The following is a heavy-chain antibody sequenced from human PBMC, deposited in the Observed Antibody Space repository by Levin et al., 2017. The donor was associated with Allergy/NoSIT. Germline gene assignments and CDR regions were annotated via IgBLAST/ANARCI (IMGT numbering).Heavy chain of an antibody. CDR3: AREGSRYCTGGVCYSTPGYAFDI. J-gene: IGHJ3*02. CDR2: ISYDGSNK. CDR1: GFTFSSYA. Sequence: GESLKISCAASGFTFSSYAMHWVRQAPGKGLEWVAVISYDGSNKYYADSVKGRFTISRDNSKNTLYLQMNSLRAEDTAVYYCAREGSRYCTGGVCYSTPGYAFDIWGQGTMVTVSS. V-gene: IGHV3-30-3*01. D-gene: IGHD2-8*02.